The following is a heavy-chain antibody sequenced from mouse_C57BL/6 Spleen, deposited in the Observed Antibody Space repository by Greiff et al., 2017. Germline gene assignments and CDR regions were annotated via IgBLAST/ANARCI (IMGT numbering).Heavy chain of an antibody. CDR1: GYTFTSYG. V-gene: IGHV1-81*01. Sequence: VQLQPSGAELARPGASVKLSCKASGYTFTSYGISWVKQRTGQGLEWIGEIYPRSGNTYYNEKFKGKATLTADKSSSTAYMELRSLTSEDSAVYFCAPHYYGSTLDYWGQGTTLTVSS. D-gene: IGHD1-1*01. J-gene: IGHJ2*01. CDR3: APHYYGSTLDY. CDR2: IYPRSGNT.